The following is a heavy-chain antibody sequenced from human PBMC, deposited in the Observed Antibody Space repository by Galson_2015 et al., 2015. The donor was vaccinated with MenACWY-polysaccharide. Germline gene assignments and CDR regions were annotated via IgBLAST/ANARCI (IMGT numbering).Heavy chain of an antibody. CDR2: IQYDGSKI. V-gene: IGHV3-33*01. Sequence: SLRLSCAASGSRFSNSGTHWVRQAPGKGLEWVAVIQYDGSKIVYADSVKGRFTISRDNSKNTLFLEMNSLGAEDTAAYYCAREGSRIVFHAFDTWGQGTMVTVSS. J-gene: IGHJ3*02. D-gene: IGHD6-13*01. CDR3: AREGSRIVFHAFDT. CDR1: GSRFSNSG.